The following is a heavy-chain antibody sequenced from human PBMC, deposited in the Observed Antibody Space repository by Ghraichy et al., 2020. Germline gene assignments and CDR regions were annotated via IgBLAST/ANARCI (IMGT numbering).Heavy chain of an antibody. D-gene: IGHD3-3*01. CDR2: INPNSGGT. J-gene: IGHJ4*02. V-gene: IGHV1-2*02. Sequence: ASVKVSCKASGYTFTGYYMHWVRQAPGQGLEWMGWINPNSGGTNYAQKFQGRVTMTRDTSISTAYMELSRLRSDDTAVYYCARARITIFGVAPDYWGQGTLVTVSS. CDR3: ARARITIFGVAPDY. CDR1: GYTFTGYY.